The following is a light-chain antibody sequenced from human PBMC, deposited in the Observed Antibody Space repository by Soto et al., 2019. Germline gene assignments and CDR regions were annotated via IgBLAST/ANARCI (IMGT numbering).Light chain of an antibody. V-gene: IGKV1-39*01. CDR2: AAP. Sequence: DIQMTQSPSSLSASVGDRVTITCRTSQTVNNYISWFQQKPGKAPNLLIYAAPRLESGVPSRFSGDGYGTDFTLTISSLQPEDFATYFCHQSYSTPLTFGQGTKVEVK. CDR1: QTVNNY. CDR3: HQSYSTPLT. J-gene: IGKJ1*01.